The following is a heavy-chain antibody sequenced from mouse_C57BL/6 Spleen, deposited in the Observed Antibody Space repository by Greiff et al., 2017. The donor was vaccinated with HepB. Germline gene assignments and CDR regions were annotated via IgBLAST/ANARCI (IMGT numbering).Heavy chain of an antibody. V-gene: IGHV5-17*01. D-gene: IGHD2-5*01. CDR3: ARPGYYSNYYSAMDY. Sequence: EVQLVESGGGLVKPGGSLKLSCAASGFTFSDYGMHWVRQAPEKGLEWVAYISSGSSTIYYADTVKGRFTISRENAKNTLFLQMTSLRSEDTAMYYCARPGYYSNYYSAMDYWGQGTSVTVSS. CDR1: GFTFSDYG. CDR2: ISSGSSTI. J-gene: IGHJ4*01.